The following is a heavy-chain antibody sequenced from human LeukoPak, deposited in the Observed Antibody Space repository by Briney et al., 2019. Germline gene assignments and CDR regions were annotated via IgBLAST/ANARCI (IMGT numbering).Heavy chain of an antibody. V-gene: IGHV5-51*01. CDR3: ARGTYNWNIIDY. CDR1: GYRFSTYW. J-gene: IGHJ4*02. Sequence: GESLKISCKGSGYRFSTYWIGWVRQMPGKGLEWMGIMYLGDSDTRYGPSFQGQVTISADKSITTAYLQWSSLKASDTAMYYCARGTYNWNIIDYWGQGTLVTVSS. CDR2: MYLGDSDT. D-gene: IGHD1/OR15-1a*01.